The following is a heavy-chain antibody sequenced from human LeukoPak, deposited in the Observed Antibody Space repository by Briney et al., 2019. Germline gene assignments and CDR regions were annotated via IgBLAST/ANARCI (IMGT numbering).Heavy chain of an antibody. J-gene: IGHJ4*02. V-gene: IGHV3-11*04. CDR3: ARGLVGIVPAAYILWFGEYVY. Sequence: PGGSLRLSCAASGFTFSDYYMSWIRQAPGKGLEWVSYISSSGSTIYYADSVKGRFTISRDNAKNSLYLQMNGLRAEDTAVYYCARGLVGIVPAAYILWFGEYVYWGQGTLVTVSS. D-gene: IGHD3-10*01. CDR1: GFTFSDYY. CDR2: ISSSGSTI.